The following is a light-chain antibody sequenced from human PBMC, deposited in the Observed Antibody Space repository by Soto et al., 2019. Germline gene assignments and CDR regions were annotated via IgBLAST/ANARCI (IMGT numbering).Light chain of an antibody. CDR2: EVS. V-gene: IGLV2-14*01. CDR1: SSDVGGYNY. J-gene: IGLJ1*01. CDR3: SSDTSSSTLPDV. Sequence: QSALTQPASVSGSPGQSITISCTGTSSDVGGYNYVSWYQQHPGKAPKLMIYEVSNRPSGVSNRFSGSKSGNTASLTISGLHAEDEADYYCSSDTSSSTLPDVFGTGTKLNVL.